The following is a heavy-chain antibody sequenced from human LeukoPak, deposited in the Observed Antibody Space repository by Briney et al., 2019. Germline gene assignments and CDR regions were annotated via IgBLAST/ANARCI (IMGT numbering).Heavy chain of an antibody. D-gene: IGHD2-2*01. J-gene: IGHJ6*03. CDR3: ARDLRSSTSRYYYYYMDV. CDR2: ISSSGSTI. V-gene: IGHV3-11*01. Sequence: GGSLRLSCAASGFTFSDYYMSWIRQAPGKGLEWVSYISSSGSTIYYADSVKGRFTIFRDNAKNSLYLQMNSLRAEDTAVYYCARDLRSSTSRYYYYYMDVWGKGTTVTVSS. CDR1: GFTFSDYY.